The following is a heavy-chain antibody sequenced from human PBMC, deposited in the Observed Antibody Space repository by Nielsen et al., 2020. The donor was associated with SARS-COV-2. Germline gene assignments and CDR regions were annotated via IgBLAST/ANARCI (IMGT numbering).Heavy chain of an antibody. V-gene: IGHV1-46*01. CDR2: INPSGGST. J-gene: IGHJ3*02. CDR3: ARSGYNYYDSSGYYHGAFDI. Sequence: WVRQAPGQGLEWMGIINPSGGSTSYAQKFQGRVTMTRDTSTSTVYMELSSLRSEDTAVYYCARSGYNYYDSSGYYHGAFDIWGQGTMVTVSS. D-gene: IGHD3-22*01.